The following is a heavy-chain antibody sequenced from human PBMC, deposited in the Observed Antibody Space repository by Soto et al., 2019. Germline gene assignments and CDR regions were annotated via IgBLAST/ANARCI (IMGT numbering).Heavy chain of an antibody. CDR2: ISLSSNYI. CDR1: GFTFSGYN. Sequence: GGSLRLSCAASGFTFSGYNMNWVRQAPGKGLEWVSSISLSSNYIYYGDSVRGRFTISRDNAKNSLYLQMNSLRAEDTAVYYCARDPSCDGSSSAGCWFDPWGQGTLVTVSS. D-gene: IGHD6-6*01. CDR3: ARDPSCDGSSSAGCWFDP. J-gene: IGHJ5*02. V-gene: IGHV3-21*01.